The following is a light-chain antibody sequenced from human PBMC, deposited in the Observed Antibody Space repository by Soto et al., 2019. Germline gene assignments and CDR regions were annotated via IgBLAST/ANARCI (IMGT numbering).Light chain of an antibody. CDR1: QSISSW. CDR3: QQYNSYSRT. CDR2: KAS. Sequence: DIQMTQSPSTLSASVGDRVTITCRASQSISSWLAWYQQKPGKAPKLLLYKASSLERGVPSRFSGSGSGTEFTLTNSSLQPDYFATYYCQQYNSYSRTFGQGTKVEIK. J-gene: IGKJ1*01. V-gene: IGKV1-5*03.